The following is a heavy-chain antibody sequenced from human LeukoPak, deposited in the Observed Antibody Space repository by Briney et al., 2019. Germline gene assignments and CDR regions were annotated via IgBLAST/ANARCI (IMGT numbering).Heavy chain of an antibody. CDR2: ISGSGGST. CDR3: AKAAVLYYYDSSGSLDY. CDR1: GFTFSSYA. D-gene: IGHD3-22*01. Sequence: PGGSLRLSCAASGFTFSSYAMSWVRQAPGKGLEWVSAISGSGGSTYYADSVKGRFTISRDNSKNTLYLQMNSLRAEDTAVYYCAKAAVLYYYDSSGSLDYWGQGTLVTVSS. J-gene: IGHJ4*02. V-gene: IGHV3-23*01.